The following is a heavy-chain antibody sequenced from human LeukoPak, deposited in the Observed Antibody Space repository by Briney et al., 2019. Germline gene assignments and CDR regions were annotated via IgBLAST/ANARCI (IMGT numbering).Heavy chain of an antibody. CDR3: ARAPGGTIDY. CDR2: IYTGGSA. D-gene: IGHD3-16*01. J-gene: IGHJ4*02. Sequence: PGGSLRLSCAASGFTFSSYSMNWVRQAPGKGLEWVSLIYTGGSAYYADSVKGRFSISRDNSKNTLYLQMNSLGAEDTAVYYCARAPGGTIDYWGQGTLVTVSS. CDR1: GFTFSSYS. V-gene: IGHV3-66*01.